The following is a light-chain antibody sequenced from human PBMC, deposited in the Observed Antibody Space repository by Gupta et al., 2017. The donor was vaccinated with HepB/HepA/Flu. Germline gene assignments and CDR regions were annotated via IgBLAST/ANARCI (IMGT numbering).Light chain of an antibody. V-gene: IGKV1-33*01. CDR1: QDINNY. J-gene: IGKJ4*01. Sequence: DITMTQSPSSLSSSVGDRVTITCQASQDINNYLSWFQQKPGKPPKLLIYDASALETGVPSRFTGSGSETFFTFTITSLQPEDFATYYFQQYDSLPLTFGGGTKVEIK. CDR3: QQYDSLPLT. CDR2: DAS.